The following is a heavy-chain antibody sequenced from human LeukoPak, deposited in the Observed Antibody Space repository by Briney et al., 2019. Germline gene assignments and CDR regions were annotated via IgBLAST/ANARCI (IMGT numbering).Heavy chain of an antibody. D-gene: IGHD6-13*01. J-gene: IGHJ4*02. Sequence: GGSLRLSCAASGFTFSSYGMHWVRQAPGKGLEWVAFIRYDGSNKYYADSVKGRFTISRDNSKNTLYLQMNSLRAEDTAVYYCARDSYSSSWTGDYWGQGTLVTVSS. V-gene: IGHV3-30*02. CDR2: IRYDGSNK. CDR3: ARDSYSSSWTGDY. CDR1: GFTFSSYG.